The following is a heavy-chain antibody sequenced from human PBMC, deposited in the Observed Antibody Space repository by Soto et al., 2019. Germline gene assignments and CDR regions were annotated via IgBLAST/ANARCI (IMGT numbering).Heavy chain of an antibody. CDR3: ARGQGAAAGHSNFDY. CDR1: GGSISGTTYS. Sequence: SETLSLTCAVSGGSISGTTYSWSWIRQPPGKGLEWIGYIYDSGNTYYNPSLKSQFSISVDRSKNQFSLKLSSVTAADTAVYYCARGQGAAAGHSNFDYWGQGALVSVST. V-gene: IGHV4-30-2*01. CDR2: IYDSGNT. D-gene: IGHD6-13*01. J-gene: IGHJ4*02.